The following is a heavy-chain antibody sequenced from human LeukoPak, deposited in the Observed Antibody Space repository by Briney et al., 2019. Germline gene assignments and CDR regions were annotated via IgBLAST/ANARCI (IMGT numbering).Heavy chain of an antibody. CDR2: TYYRSKWYN. Sequence: SQTLSLTCAISGDSVSSNSAAWTWIRQSPSRGLEWLGRTYYRSKWYNDYAVSVKSRITINPDTSKNQFSLQLNSVTPEDTAVYYCARDSSGFNYYYYYGMDVWGRGTTVTVSS. J-gene: IGHJ6*02. CDR3: ARDSSGFNYYYYYGMDV. V-gene: IGHV6-1*01. CDR1: GDSVSSNSAA. D-gene: IGHD3-22*01.